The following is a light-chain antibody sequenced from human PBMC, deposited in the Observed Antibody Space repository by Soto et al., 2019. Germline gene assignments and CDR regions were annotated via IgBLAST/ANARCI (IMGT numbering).Light chain of an antibody. J-gene: IGKJ1*01. CDR2: KAS. V-gene: IGKV1-5*03. CDR3: QHYNSYSEA. CDR1: QTISSW. Sequence: DIHMTQSPSTLSASVGYRFTITCRASQTISSWLAWYQQKPGKAPKLLIYKASTLKSGVPSRFRGSGSGTESTLTISSLQPDDFETYYCQHYNSYSEAFGQGTKVDIK.